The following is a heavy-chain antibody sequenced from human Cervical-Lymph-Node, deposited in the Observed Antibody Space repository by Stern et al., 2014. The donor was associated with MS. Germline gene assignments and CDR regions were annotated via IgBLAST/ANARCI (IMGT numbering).Heavy chain of an antibody. V-gene: IGHV1-46*01. D-gene: IGHD6-13*01. CDR1: GYTFLSYY. Sequence: VQLGPSRAEVKKPGASVKVSCTASGYTFLSYYRDWMRQAPGQGLESMGIINPRGGTTGYAQKFQGRVTLTRDTSTSTVYMELSNLKSEDTAVYYCATYSSILYPPWFWGQGTLVTVSS. J-gene: IGHJ4*02. CDR2: INPRGGTT. CDR3: ATYSSILYPPWF.